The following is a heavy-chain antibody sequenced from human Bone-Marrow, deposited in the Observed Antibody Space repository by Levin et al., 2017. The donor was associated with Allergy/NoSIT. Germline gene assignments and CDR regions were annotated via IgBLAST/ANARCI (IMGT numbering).Heavy chain of an antibody. CDR3: ATSYGSGTYYKRVGRFDA. J-gene: IGHJ3*01. CDR1: GGTFSNYG. V-gene: IGHV1-69*04. D-gene: IGHD3-10*01. CDR2: IIPMFGVT. Sequence: SVKVSCTASGGTFSNYGISWVRQAPGQGLEWMGRIIPMFGVTNYAQKVKGRFTITADKSTNTAYMELSGLRSEDTAVFYCATSYGSGTYYKRVGRFDAWGQGTMLIVSS.